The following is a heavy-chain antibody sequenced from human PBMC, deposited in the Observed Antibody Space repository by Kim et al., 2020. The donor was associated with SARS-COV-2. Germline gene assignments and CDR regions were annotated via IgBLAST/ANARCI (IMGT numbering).Heavy chain of an antibody. CDR2: I. CDR3: ARAGIAVSGFDF. D-gene: IGHD6-19*01. Sequence: IYYADAVKGRFTVSRDNAKNSLHLQMSSLRAGDTAVYYCARAGIAVSGFDFWGQGTLVSVSS. V-gene: IGHV3-21*04. J-gene: IGHJ4*02.